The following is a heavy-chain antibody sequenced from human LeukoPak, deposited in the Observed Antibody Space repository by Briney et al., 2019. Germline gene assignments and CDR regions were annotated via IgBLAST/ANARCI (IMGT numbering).Heavy chain of an antibody. J-gene: IGHJ3*01. CDR2: ISGSGGST. CDR1: GFTFSSYA. D-gene: IGHD3-22*01. CDR3: AKGTSDYYDST. Sequence: GGSLRLSCAASGFTFSSYAMSWVRQAPGKGLEWVLAISGSGGSTYYADSVKGRFTISRDNSKNTLYLQMNSLRAEDTAVYYCAKGTSDYYDSTWGQGTMVTVSS. V-gene: IGHV3-23*01.